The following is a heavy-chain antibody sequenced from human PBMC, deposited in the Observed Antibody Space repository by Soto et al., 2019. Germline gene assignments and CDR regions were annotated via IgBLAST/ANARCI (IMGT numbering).Heavy chain of an antibody. CDR1: GFTFSDCY. J-gene: IGHJ4*02. CDR3: EGSNGYNWNY. V-gene: IGHV3-11*06. CDR2: ISSSSSYT. D-gene: IGHD5-12*01. Sequence: GGSLRLSCAASGFTFSDCYMSWIRQAPGKGLEWVSYISSSSSYTNYADSVKGRFTISRDNAKNLLYLQMNSLRAEDTAVYYCEGSNGYNWNYWGQGTLVTVSS.